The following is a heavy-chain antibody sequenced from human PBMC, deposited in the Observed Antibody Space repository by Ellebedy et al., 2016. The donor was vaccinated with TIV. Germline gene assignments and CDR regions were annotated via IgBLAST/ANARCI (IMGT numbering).Heavy chain of an antibody. CDR2: ISYDGSNK. CDR3: AKALDYGDGYGMNV. J-gene: IGHJ6*02. D-gene: IGHD4-17*01. CDR1: GFTSSNYG. V-gene: IGHV3-30*18. Sequence: GESLKISCAASGFTSSNYGMHWARQAPGKGLEWVAVISYDGSNKNYADSVKGRFTISRDNSKNTLDLQMNSLRAEDTAVYYCAKALDYGDGYGMNVWGQGTTVTVSS.